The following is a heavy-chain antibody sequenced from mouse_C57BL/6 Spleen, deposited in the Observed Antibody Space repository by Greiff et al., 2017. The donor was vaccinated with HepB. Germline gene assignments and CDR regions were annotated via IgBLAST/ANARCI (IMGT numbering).Heavy chain of an antibody. D-gene: IGHD4-1*01. CDR2: IWGGGST. J-gene: IGHJ4*01. CDR3: ARSNWDPLYYAMDY. V-gene: IGHV2-9*01. Sequence: VQGVESGPGLVAPSQSLSITCTVSGFSLTSYGVDWVRQPPGKGLEWLGVIWGGGSTNYNSALMSRLSISKDNSKSQVFLKMNSLQTDDTAMYYCARSNWDPLYYAMDYWGQGTSVTVSS. CDR1: GFSLTSYG.